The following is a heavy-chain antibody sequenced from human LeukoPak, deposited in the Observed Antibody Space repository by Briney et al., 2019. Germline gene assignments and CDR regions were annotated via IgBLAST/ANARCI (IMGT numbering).Heavy chain of an antibody. J-gene: IGHJ4*02. V-gene: IGHV4-34*01. CDR2: INHSGST. D-gene: IGHD4-23*01. CDR3: ARGVYGGKPAFDY. Sequence: PSETLSLTCAVYGGSFSGYYWSWIRQPPGKGLEWIGEINHSGSTNYNPSLKSRVTISVDTSKNQFSLKLSSVTAADTAVYYCARGVYGGKPAFDYWGQGTLVTVSS. CDR1: GGSFSGYY.